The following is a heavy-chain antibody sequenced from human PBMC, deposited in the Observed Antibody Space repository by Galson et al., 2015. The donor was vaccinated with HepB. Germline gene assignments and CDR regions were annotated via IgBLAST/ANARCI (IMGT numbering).Heavy chain of an antibody. J-gene: IGHJ4*02. D-gene: IGHD6-25*01. V-gene: IGHV1-46*01. CDR1: GYTFTSQY. Sequence: SVKVSCKASGYTFTSQYIHWVRQAPGQGLEWMGIINPYSGGTNYAQEFQGRVTMTGDTSTSTVYMDLRSLRSDDTAVYYCARGLAAGDYWGQGTPVTVSS. CDR2: INPYSGGT. CDR3: ARGLAAGDY.